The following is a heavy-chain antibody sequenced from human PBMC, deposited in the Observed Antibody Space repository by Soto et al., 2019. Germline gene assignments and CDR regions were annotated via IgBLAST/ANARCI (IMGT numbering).Heavy chain of an antibody. D-gene: IGHD2-15*01. CDR1: GYTFTGYY. Sequence: ASVKVSCKASGYTFTGYYMHWVRQAPGQRLEWMGWINAGNGNTKYSQKFQGRITITRDTSASTAYMELSSLRSEDTAVYYCARVYCSGGSCYSGVRYFDYWGQGTLVTVSS. V-gene: IGHV1-3*01. J-gene: IGHJ4*02. CDR3: ARVYCSGGSCYSGVRYFDY. CDR2: INAGNGNT.